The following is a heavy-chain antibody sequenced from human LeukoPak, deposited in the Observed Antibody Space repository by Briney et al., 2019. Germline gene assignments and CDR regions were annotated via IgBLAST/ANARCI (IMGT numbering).Heavy chain of an antibody. Sequence: NSSGTLSLTCTVSGGSISSYYWSWIRQPPGKGLEWIGYIYYSGSTNYNPSLKSRVTISVDTSKNQFSLKLSSVTAADTAVYYCARRPYSSSSFDPWGQGTLVTVSS. V-gene: IGHV4-59*08. CDR1: GGSISSYY. D-gene: IGHD6-6*01. CDR2: IYYSGST. J-gene: IGHJ5*02. CDR3: ARRPYSSSSFDP.